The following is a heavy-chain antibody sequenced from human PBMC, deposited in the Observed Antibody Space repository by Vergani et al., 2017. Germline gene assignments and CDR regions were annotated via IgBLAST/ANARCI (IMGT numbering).Heavy chain of an antibody. CDR3: ASGTYDSSGYYVDYFDY. D-gene: IGHD3-22*01. V-gene: IGHV4-30-2*01. J-gene: IGHJ4*02. CDR1: GGSISSGGYS. Sequence: QLQLQESGSGLVKPSQTLFLTCAVSGGSISSGGYSWSWIRQPPGKGLEWIGYIYHSGSTYYSPSLKSRVTISVDRSKNQFSLKLSSVTAADTAVYYCASGTYDSSGYYVDYFDYWGQGTLVTVSS. CDR2: IYHSGST.